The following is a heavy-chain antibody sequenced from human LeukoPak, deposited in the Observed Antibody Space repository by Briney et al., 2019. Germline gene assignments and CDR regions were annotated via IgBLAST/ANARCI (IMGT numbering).Heavy chain of an antibody. CDR3: VRSVDGEDDY. V-gene: IGHV3-21*01. J-gene: IGHJ4*02. CDR1: GFTFSSHS. D-gene: IGHD6-19*01. CDR2: ISSSSSYI. Sequence: GGSLRLSCAASGFTFSSHSMNWVRQAPGKGLKWVSYISSSSSYIYYADSMRGRFTISRDNSKNSLYLQMNSLGAEDTAVYYCVRSVDGEDDYWGQGTLVTVSS.